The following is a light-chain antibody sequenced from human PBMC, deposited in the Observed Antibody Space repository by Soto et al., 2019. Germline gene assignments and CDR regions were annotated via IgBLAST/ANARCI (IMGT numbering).Light chain of an antibody. CDR3: ATWDDSLSGVV. J-gene: IGLJ2*01. Sequence: QSVLTQPPSAFGTPGQRVTISCSGSNSNIGSNPVNWYQHFPGTAPKLLIYNSDQRPSGVPDRFSGSKSGTSASLAISGLQSEDEADYYCATWDDSLSGVVFGGGTKLTVL. V-gene: IGLV1-44*01. CDR1: NSNIGSNP. CDR2: NSD.